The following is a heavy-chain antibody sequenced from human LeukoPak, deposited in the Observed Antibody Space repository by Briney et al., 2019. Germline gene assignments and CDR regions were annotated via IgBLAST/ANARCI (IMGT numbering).Heavy chain of an antibody. CDR2: ISSSSSTI. D-gene: IGHD2-15*01. Sequence: PGGSLRLSCAASGFTFSSYSMNWVRQAPGKGLEWVSYISSSSSTIYYADSVKGRFTISRDNAKNSLYLQMNSLRAEDTAVYYCARDRCSGGSCYSFNYWGQGTLVTVSS. J-gene: IGHJ4*02. CDR1: GFTFSSYS. CDR3: ARDRCSGGSCYSFNY. V-gene: IGHV3-48*01.